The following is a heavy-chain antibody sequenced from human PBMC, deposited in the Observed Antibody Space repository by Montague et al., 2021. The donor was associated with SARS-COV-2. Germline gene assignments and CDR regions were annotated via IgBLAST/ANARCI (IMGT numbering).Heavy chain of an antibody. CDR3: ATYRQGGSGRGY. CDR2: MDYGGSP. J-gene: IGHJ4*02. Sequence: SETLSLTCTVSGVSVSSAYYHWSWIRQPPGKGLEWIGFMDYGGSPNYSPSLHSRVSISLDTSKNQLSLRLNSATAADTAVYFCATYRQGGSGRGYWGQGTLVTVSS. V-gene: IGHV4-61*01. D-gene: IGHD3-10*01. CDR1: GVSVSSAYYH.